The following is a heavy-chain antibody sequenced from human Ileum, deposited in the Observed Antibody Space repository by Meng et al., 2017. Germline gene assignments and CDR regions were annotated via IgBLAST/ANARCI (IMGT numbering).Heavy chain of an antibody. V-gene: IGHV1-3*01. Sequence: HVQLVQSGAGVKKPGASVKVSCKASGYTFSNYAMNWVRQAPGQRLEWMGWINAGNGDTKYSQKFQGRVTITRDTSASTGYMELSSLRSEDTAVYYCARFSSGYFFGYWGQGTLVTVSS. J-gene: IGHJ4*02. D-gene: IGHD3-22*01. CDR3: ARFSSGYFFGY. CDR1: GYTFSNYA. CDR2: INAGNGDT.